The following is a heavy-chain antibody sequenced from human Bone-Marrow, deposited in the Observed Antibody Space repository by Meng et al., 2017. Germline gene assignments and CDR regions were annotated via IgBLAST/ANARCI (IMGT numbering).Heavy chain of an antibody. Sequence: VHLDLWGAGLLKPSETLSLTCVVSGGSFSDYYWSWIRQPPGRGLEWIGEINHSGSTNYNPSLESRATISVDTSQNNLSLKLSSVTAADSAVYYCARGPTTMAHDFDYWGQGTLVTVSS. CDR2: INHSGST. D-gene: IGHD4-11*01. V-gene: IGHV4-34*01. CDR3: ARGPTTMAHDFDY. CDR1: GGSFSDYY. J-gene: IGHJ4*02.